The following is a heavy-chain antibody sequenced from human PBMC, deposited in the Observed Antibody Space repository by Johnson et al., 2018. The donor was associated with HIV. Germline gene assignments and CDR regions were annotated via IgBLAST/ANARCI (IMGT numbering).Heavy chain of an antibody. D-gene: IGHD5-18*01. CDR3: ARLPSGYNRDTFNI. CDR1: GFSFSSYA. J-gene: IGHJ3*02. V-gene: IGHV3-30-3*01. CDR2: VSYETTNK. Sequence: QVQLVESGGGVVQPGGSLRLSCAASGFSFSSYALHWVRQAPGKGLEWVAVVSYETTNKHYADSVKGRFTISRDNSKSTLILQMNGLKDEDTATYYCARLPSGYNRDTFNIWGQGTMVTVSS.